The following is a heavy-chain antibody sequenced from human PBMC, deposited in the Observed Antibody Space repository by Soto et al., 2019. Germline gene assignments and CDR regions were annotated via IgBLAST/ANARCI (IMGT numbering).Heavy chain of an antibody. V-gene: IGHV4-4*02. CDR2: ITYSGGT. CDR1: GGSISSNSW. Sequence: QVQLQESGPGLVKPSGTLSLTCAVSGGSISSNSWWSWVRQPPGKGLEWIGQITYSGGTKYNPSLKRRVTISLDKSENQSSLTLSSVTAADTAVYYCANHGDGYTSGCYFGPWGQGTLVTVSS. D-gene: IGHD6-19*01. J-gene: IGHJ5*02. CDR3: ANHGDGYTSGCYFGP.